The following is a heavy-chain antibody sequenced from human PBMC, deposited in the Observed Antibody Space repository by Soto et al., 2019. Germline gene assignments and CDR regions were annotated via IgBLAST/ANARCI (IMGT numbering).Heavy chain of an antibody. CDR1: GGSIRSSNW. V-gene: IGHV4-4*02. J-gene: IGHJ4*02. CDR3: ARVRDCNSNSYYREFDY. D-gene: IGHD2-2*01. CDR2: IYHSGIT. Sequence: QVQLQESGPGLVKPSGTLSLTCAVSGGSIRSSNWWSWVRQPPGKVLEWIGEIYHSGITNYNPSLKSRVTISVDKSKNQLSRNLSSVTAADAALYYCARVRDCNSNSYYREFDYWGQGTLVTVSS.